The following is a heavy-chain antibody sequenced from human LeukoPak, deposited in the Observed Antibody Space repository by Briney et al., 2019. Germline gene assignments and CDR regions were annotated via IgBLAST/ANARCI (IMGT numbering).Heavy chain of an antibody. D-gene: IGHD5-24*01. CDR2: IYHSGST. J-gene: IGHJ4*02. Sequence: PSETLSLTCAVSGGSISSSNWWSWVRQPPGKGLEWIGEIYHSGSTNYNPSLKSRVTISVDRSKNQFSLKLSSGTAADTAVYYCARGQMATILPAYNWGQGTLVTVSS. V-gene: IGHV4-4*02. CDR1: GGSISSSNW. CDR3: ARGQMATILPAYN.